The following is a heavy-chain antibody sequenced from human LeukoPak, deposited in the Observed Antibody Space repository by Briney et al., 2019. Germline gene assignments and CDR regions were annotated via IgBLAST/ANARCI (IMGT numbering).Heavy chain of an antibody. J-gene: IGHJ6*02. CDR1: GFSFSTYS. CDR2: FSSSSSTI. Sequence: GGSLRLSCAASGFSFSTYSMNWVRRAPGKGLEWVSYFSSSSSTIYYADSVKGRFTISRDNAKNSLYLQMNSLRDDDTAVYYCARDRILGYYYGLDVWGQGTTVTVSS. V-gene: IGHV3-48*02. D-gene: IGHD3-3*01. CDR3: ARDRILGYYYGLDV.